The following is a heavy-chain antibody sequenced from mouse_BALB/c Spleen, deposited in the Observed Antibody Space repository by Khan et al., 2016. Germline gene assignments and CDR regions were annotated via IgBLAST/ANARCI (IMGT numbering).Heavy chain of an antibody. J-gene: IGHJ3*01. CDR3: GGGYWLAY. CDR1: GYTFSSYW. Sequence: QVQLKQSGAELMKPGASVKISCKATGYTFSSYWIEWVKQRPGHGLEWIGEILPGSGSTNYNEKFKGKATFTADTSSNTAYMQLSSLTSEDSAVYYCGGGYWLAYWGQGTLVTVSA. V-gene: IGHV1-9*01. CDR2: ILPGSGST.